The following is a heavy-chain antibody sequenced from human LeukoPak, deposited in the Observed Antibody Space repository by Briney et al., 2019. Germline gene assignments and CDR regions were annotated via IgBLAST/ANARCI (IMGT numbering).Heavy chain of an antibody. J-gene: IGHJ6*02. V-gene: IGHV4-59*01. CDR2: IYYSGST. Sequence: GSLRLSCAASGFTFRSYTMNWVRQAPGKGLEWIGYIYYSGSTNYNPSLKSRVTISVDTSKNQFSLKLSSVTAADTAVYYCARAVAGTTPYYYYYGMDVWGQGTTVTVSS. CDR3: ARAVAGTTPYYYYYGMDV. D-gene: IGHD6-19*01. CDR1: GFTFRSYT.